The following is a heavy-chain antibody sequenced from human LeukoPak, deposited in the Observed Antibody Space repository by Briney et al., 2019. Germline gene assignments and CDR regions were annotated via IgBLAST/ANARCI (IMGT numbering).Heavy chain of an antibody. V-gene: IGHV4-61*02. D-gene: IGHD2-15*01. CDR2: IYTSGST. CDR3: ARDHCSGGSCYRDYYYYYMDV. J-gene: IGHJ6*03. Sequence: PPQTLSLTCTVSGGSISSGSYYWSWIRQPAGKGLEWIGRIYTSGSTNYNPSLKSRVTISVDTSKNQFSLKLSSVTAADTAVYYCARDHCSGGSCYRDYYYYYMDVWGKGTTVTVSS. CDR1: GGSISSGSYY.